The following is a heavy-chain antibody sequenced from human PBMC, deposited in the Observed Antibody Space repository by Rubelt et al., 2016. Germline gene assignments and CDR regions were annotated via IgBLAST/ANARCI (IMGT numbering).Heavy chain of an antibody. CDR1: GFTFSSYE. V-gene: IGHV3-48*03. CDR2: ISSSGSTI. J-gene: IGHJ4*02. D-gene: IGHD1-26*01. Sequence: EVQLVESGGGLVQPGGSLRLSCAASGFTFSSYEMNWVRQAPGKGLEWVSHISSSGSTIHYADSVKGRFTISRDNTKNSMYLQMNSLSVEDTAVYYCTLAGGGFWGQGTLVTVSS. CDR3: TLAGGGF.